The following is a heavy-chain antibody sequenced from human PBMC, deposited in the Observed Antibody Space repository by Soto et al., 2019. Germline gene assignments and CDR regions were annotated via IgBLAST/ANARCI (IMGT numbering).Heavy chain of an antibody. CDR1: GFTFSSYA. Sequence: GGSLRLSCAASGFTFSSYAMSWVSQAPGKGLEWVSAISGSGGSTYYADSVKGRFTISRDNSKNTLYLQMNSLRAEDTAVYYCAKTSYYDFWSGYLPGYGDWGDAFDIWGQGTMVTVSS. D-gene: IGHD3-3*01. CDR3: AKTSYYDFWSGYLPGYGDWGDAFDI. V-gene: IGHV3-23*01. CDR2: ISGSGGST. J-gene: IGHJ3*02.